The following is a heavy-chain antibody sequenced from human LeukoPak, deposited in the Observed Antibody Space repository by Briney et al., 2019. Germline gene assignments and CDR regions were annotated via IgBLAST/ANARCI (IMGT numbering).Heavy chain of an antibody. D-gene: IGHD1-26*01. CDR2: IYYSGST. V-gene: IGHV4-38-2*01. CDR3: ASLGIVGATVDY. J-gene: IGHJ4*02. CDR1: GFTFSGYG. Sequence: PGGSLRLSCAASGFTFSGYGMHWVRQPPGKGLEWIGSIYYSGSTYYNPSLKSRVTISVDTSKNQFSLKLSSVTAADTAVYYCASLGIVGATVDYWGQGTLVTVSS.